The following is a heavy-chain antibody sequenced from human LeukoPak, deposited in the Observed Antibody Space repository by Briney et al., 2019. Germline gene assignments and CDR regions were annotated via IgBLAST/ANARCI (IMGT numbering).Heavy chain of an antibody. V-gene: IGHV4-39*01. CDR3: ARQMIVVVPAAMNY. CDR2: IYYNGST. D-gene: IGHD2-2*01. Sequence: SETLSLTCTVSGGSISSSSYYWGWIRQPPGKGLEWIGSIYYNGSTYYNPSLKSRVTISVDTSKNQFSLKLSSVTAADTAVYYCARQMIVVVPAAMNYWGQGTLVTVSS. CDR1: GGSISSSSYY. J-gene: IGHJ4*02.